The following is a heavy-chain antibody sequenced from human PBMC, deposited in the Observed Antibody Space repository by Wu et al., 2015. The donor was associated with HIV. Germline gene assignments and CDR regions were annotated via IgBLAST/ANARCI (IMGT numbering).Heavy chain of an antibody. J-gene: IGHJ6*02. CDR2: INPNSGGT. Sequence: QVQLLQSGAEVKKPGASVIISCKASGYTFTDYYMHWVRQAPGQGLEWMGWINPNSGGTNYAQKFQGWVTMTRDTSISTAYMELSRLRSDDTAVYYCARTYGDYYYYGMDVWGQGTTVTVSS. CDR3: ARTYGDYYYYGMDV. D-gene: IGHD4-17*01. V-gene: IGHV1-2*04. CDR1: GYTFTDYY.